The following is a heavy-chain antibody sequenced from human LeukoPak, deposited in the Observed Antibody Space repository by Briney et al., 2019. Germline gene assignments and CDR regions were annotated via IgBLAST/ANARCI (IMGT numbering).Heavy chain of an antibody. Sequence: GGSLRLSCAASGFTFSSYAMHWVRQAPGKGLEWVAVISYDGSNKYYADSVKGRFTISRDNSKNTLYLQMNSLRAEDTAVYYCARGGPETSYYYYYYMDVWGKGTTVTVSS. D-gene: IGHD4-17*01. CDR3: ARGGPETSYYYYYYMDV. CDR2: ISYDGSNK. V-gene: IGHV3-30*01. J-gene: IGHJ6*03. CDR1: GFTFSSYA.